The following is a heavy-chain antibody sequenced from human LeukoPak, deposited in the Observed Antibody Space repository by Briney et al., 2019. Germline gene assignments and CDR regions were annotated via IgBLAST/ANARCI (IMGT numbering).Heavy chain of an antibody. V-gene: IGHV3-21*01. J-gene: IGHJ5*02. CDR1: GFTFSSYS. D-gene: IGHD6-19*01. CDR3: ARGGYSSGWYWFDR. CDR2: ISSSSSYI. Sequence: GGSLRLSCAASGFTFSSYSMNWVRQAPGKGLEWLSSISSSSSYICYADSLKGRFTISRDNVKNSLYLQMNSLRAEDTAVYYCARGGYSSGWYWFDRWGQGTLVTVSS.